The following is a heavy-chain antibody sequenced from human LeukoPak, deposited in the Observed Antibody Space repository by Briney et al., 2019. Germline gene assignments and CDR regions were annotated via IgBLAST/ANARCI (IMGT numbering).Heavy chain of an antibody. CDR1: GFTFSSYA. V-gene: IGHV3-64*01. CDR3: ARAPSQGYQLLSGYYYYYMDV. J-gene: IGHJ6*03. Sequence: GGSLRLSCAASGFTFSSYAMHWVRQAPGKGLEYVSAISSNGGSTYYANSVKGRFTISRDNSKNTLYLQMGSLRAEDMAVYYCARAPSQGYQLLSGYYYYYMDVWGKGTTVTVSS. D-gene: IGHD2-2*01. CDR2: ISSNGGST.